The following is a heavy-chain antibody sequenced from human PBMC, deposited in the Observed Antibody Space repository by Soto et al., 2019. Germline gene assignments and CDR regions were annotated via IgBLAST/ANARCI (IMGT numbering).Heavy chain of an antibody. CDR3: ARASLWFGELLEFDI. D-gene: IGHD3-10*01. V-gene: IGHV4-59*01. CDR2: IYYSGST. J-gene: IGHJ3*02. CDR1: GGSISSYY. Sequence: SETLSLTCTVSGGSISSYYWSWIRQPPGKGLEWIGYIYYSGSTNYNPSLKSRVTISVDTSKNQFSLKLSSVTAADTAVYYCARASLWFGELLEFDIWGQGTMVTVSS.